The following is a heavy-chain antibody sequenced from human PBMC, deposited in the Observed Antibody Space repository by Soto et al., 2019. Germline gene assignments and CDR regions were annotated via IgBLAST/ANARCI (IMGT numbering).Heavy chain of an antibody. CDR1: GGSISRSSYY. CDR2: IYYSGST. Sequence: SETLSLTCTVSGGSISRSSYYWGWVRQPPGKGLEWIGGIYYSGSTYYNPSLKSRVTISVDTSKNQFSLKLSSVTAADTAVYYCARHGTDVYSSSSFYYYYGMDVWGQGTTVTVSS. D-gene: IGHD6-6*01. CDR3: ARHGTDVYSSSSFYYYYGMDV. J-gene: IGHJ6*02. V-gene: IGHV4-39*01.